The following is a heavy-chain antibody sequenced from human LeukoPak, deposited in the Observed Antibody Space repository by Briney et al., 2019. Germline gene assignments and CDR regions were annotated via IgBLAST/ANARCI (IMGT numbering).Heavy chain of an antibody. CDR2: TRNRANDYTT. CDR3: ARERFSGSYYLGSFDS. Sequence: GGSLRLSCAASGFTFSDHYMDWVRQAPGKELEWVGRTRNRANDYTTEYAASVKGRFTISRDDSRNSLYLQMSRLKTEDTAVYFCARERFSGSYYLGSFDSWGQGILVTVSS. CDR1: GFTFSDHY. V-gene: IGHV3-72*01. J-gene: IGHJ4*02. D-gene: IGHD1-26*01.